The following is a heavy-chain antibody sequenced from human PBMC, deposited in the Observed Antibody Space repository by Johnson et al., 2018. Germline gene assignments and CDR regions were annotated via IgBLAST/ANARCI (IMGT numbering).Heavy chain of an antibody. CDR2: ISSSSTYI. D-gene: IGHD4-17*01. Sequence: VQLVESGGGLVKPGGSLRLSCAASAITFSPYTMNWVRQAPGKGLEWISSISSSSTYIYYADSVKGLFTISRDNAKNSLFLQMNSLRAEDTAMDYCARDPGKYGESFDIWGQGTMVTVSS. CDR1: AITFSPYT. CDR3: ARDPGKYGESFDI. J-gene: IGHJ3*02. V-gene: IGHV3-21*06.